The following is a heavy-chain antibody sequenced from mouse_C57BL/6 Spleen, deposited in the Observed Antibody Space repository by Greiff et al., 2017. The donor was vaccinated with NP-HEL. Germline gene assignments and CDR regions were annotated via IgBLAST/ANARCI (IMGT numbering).Heavy chain of an antibody. D-gene: IGHD2-3*01. CDR3: ARDGYFGKDY. Sequence: EVKLVESGGGLVKPGGSLKLSCAASGFTFSDYGMHWVRQAPEKGLEWVAYISSGSSTIYYADTVKGRFTISRDNAKNTLFLQMTSLRSEDTAMYYCARDGYFGKDYWGQGTTLTVSS. V-gene: IGHV5-17*01. CDR2: ISSGSSTI. J-gene: IGHJ2*01. CDR1: GFTFSDYG.